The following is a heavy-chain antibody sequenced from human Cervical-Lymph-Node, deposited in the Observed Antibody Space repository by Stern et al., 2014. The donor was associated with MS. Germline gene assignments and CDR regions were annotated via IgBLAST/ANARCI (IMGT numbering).Heavy chain of an antibody. CDR1: GYTFTNYY. D-gene: IGHD3-16*01. CDR2: INPNGSVK. J-gene: IGHJ4*02. Sequence: QDQLVQSGPEVKKPGASVMVSCKTSGYTFTNYYIHWVRQAPGQGLEWMGIINPNGSVKASAQKFQGRLTMTRDTSTTTVYMRLITLTSEDTAMYYCTRAVGGVGREWGQGTLVFVSS. V-gene: IGHV1-46*01. CDR3: TRAVGGVGRE.